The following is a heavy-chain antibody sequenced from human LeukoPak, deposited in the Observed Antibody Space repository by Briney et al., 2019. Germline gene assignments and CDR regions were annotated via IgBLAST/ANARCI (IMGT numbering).Heavy chain of an antibody. CDR1: GFTFSFYS. Sequence: GGSLRLSCAASGFTFSFYSMNWVRQAPGKGLEWISSISSSSNYIYYADSVKGRFTISRDNAKNSLYLQMNSLRADDTAMYYCARDLHGESCTTPNCSWGQGTLVTVSS. D-gene: IGHD3-10*01. CDR2: ISSSSNYI. J-gene: IGHJ4*02. CDR3: ARDLHGESCTTPNCS. V-gene: IGHV3-21*01.